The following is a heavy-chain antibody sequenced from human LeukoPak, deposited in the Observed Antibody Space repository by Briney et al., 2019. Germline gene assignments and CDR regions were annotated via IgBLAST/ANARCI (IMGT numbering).Heavy chain of an antibody. D-gene: IGHD3-3*01. J-gene: IGHJ6*03. Sequence: SETLSLTCTVSGGSISSSSYYWGWIRQPPGKGLEWIGSIYYSGSTYYNPSLKSRVTISVDTSKNQFSLKLSSVTAADTAVYYCARAHQETGQNYDFPYYYMDVWGKGTTVTVSS. CDR2: IYYSGST. CDR3: ARAHQETGQNYDFPYYYMDV. V-gene: IGHV4-39*07. CDR1: GGSISSSSYY.